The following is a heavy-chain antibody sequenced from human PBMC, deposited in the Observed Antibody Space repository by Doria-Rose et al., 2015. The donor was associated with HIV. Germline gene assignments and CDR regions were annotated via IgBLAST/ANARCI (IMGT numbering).Heavy chain of an antibody. V-gene: IGHV2-26*01. J-gene: IGHJ4*02. CDR2: IFSDDER. CDR3: ARIKSSRWYHKYYFDF. CDR1: GVSLSSPGMG. D-gene: IGHD6-13*01. Sequence: QVQLVQSGPVLVKPTETLTLTCTVSGVSLSSPGMGVSWIRQPPGKALEWLANIFSDDERSYKTSLKSRLTIARGTSNSQVVLTMTDMDPVDTATYYCARIKSSRWYHKYYFDFWGQGPLVIVSA.